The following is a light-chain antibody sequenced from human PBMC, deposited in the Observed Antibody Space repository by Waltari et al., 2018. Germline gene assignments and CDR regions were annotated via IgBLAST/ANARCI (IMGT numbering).Light chain of an antibody. CDR3: QDYDNLPPLT. CDR1: QDISNY. CDR2: DAT. J-gene: IGKJ4*01. Sequence: DIQMTQSPSSLSASVGDRVTITCQASQDISNYLNLFQQKPGKAPNLLFYDATNLETGVPSRFSGSGSGTDFTFTISSLQPEEIATYYCQDYDNLPPLTFGGGTKVEIK. V-gene: IGKV1-33*01.